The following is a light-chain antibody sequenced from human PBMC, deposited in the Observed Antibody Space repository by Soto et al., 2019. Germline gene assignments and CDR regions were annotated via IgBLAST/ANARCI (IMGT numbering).Light chain of an antibody. CDR2: AAS. V-gene: IGKV1-8*01. CDR1: QGISSY. J-gene: IGKJ1*01. CDR3: QHYYSYPRT. Sequence: AIRMTQSPSSLSASTGDRVTITCRASQGISSYLAWYQQKPGKAPKLLIYAASTLQSGVPSRFSGSGSGTDFTLTISCLQSEDFATYYWQHYYSYPRTFGQGTKVEIK.